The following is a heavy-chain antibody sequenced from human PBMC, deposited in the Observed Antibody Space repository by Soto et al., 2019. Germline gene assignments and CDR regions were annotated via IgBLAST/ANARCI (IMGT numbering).Heavy chain of an antibody. Sequence: EVQLLESGGGLVQPGGSLRLSCAASGFTFSSYAMNWVRQAPGKGLEWVSGISGSGGSTNYADSVKGRFTISRDKSKNTLYLQMNSLRAEDTAVYYCASAAREYYYYGMDVWGQGTTVTVSS. CDR3: ASAAREYYYYGMDV. CDR1: GFTFSSYA. CDR2: ISGSGGST. V-gene: IGHV3-23*01. J-gene: IGHJ6*02.